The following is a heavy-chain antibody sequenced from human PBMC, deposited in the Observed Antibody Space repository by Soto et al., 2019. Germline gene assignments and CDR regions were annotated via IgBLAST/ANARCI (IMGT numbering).Heavy chain of an antibody. CDR3: AKGDNLGPKTGYASDP. D-gene: IGHD5-12*01. CDR2: TYFRSKWYN. J-gene: IGHJ5*02. Sequence: SQTLSLTCALSVDSVSSTTASCNWIRLSPSRGLEWLGRTYFRSKWYNDYAVSVKSRIIINPDTSNNQFSLQLNSVTPEDTAVYFCAKGDNLGPKTGYASDPWGQGIMVTVSS. V-gene: IGHV6-1*01. CDR1: VDSVSSTTAS.